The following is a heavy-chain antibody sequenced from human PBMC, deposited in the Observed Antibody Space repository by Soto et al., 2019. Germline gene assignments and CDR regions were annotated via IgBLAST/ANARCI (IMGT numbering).Heavy chain of an antibody. CDR2: IIPIFGTA. V-gene: IGHV1-69*13. D-gene: IGHD6-19*01. CDR1: GGTFSSYA. J-gene: IGHJ4*02. CDR3: AREIGSSGWYDY. Sequence: ASVKVSCKASGGTFSSYAISWVRQAPGQGLEWMGGIIPIFGTANYAQKFQGRVTITAGESTSTAYMELSSLRSEDTAVYYCAREIGSSGWYDYWGQGTLVTVSS.